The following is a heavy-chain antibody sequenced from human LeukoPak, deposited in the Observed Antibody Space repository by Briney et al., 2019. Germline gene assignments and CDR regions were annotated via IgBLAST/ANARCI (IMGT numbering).Heavy chain of an antibody. J-gene: IGHJ5*02. V-gene: IGHV1-8*03. CDR2: MNPNSGNT. CDR3: ARGRGLDPTTAGREFDP. CDR1: GYTFTSYD. D-gene: IGHD6-13*01. Sequence: ASVKVSCKASGYTFTSYDINWVRQATGQGLEWMGWMNPNSGNTGYAQKFQGRVTITRNTSISTAYMELSSLRSEDTAVYYCARGRGLDPTTAGREFDPWGQGTLVTVSS.